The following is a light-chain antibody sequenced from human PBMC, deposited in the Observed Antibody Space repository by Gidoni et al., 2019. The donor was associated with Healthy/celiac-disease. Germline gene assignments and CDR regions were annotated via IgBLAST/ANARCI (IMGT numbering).Light chain of an antibody. J-gene: IGKJ2*01. V-gene: IGKV3-20*01. CDR3: QQYGSSPPMYT. CDR1: QRVSSSY. CDR2: GAS. Sequence: EIVLTQSTGTLSLSPGERATLSCRASQRVSSSYLAWYQQKPGQAPRLLIYGASSRATGIPDRFSGSGSGTDFTLTISRLEPEDFAVYYCQQYGSSPPMYTFGQGTKLEIK.